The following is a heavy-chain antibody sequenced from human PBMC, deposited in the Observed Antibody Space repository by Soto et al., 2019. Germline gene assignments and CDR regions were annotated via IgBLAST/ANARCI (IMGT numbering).Heavy chain of an antibody. CDR2: ISWDGGST. V-gene: IGHV3-43D*04. CDR1: GFTFDDYA. Sequence: EVQLVESGGVVVQPGGSLRLSCAASGFTFDDYAMHWVRQAPGKGLEWVSLISWDGGSTYYADSVKGRFTISRDNSKNSLYLQMNSLRAEDTALYYCAKDLEVRSGFHYFDYWGQGTLVTVSS. CDR3: AKDLEVRSGFHYFDY. J-gene: IGHJ4*02. D-gene: IGHD1-1*01.